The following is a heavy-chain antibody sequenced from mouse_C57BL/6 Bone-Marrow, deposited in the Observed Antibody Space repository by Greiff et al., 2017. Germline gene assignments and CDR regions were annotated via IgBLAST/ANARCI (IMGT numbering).Heavy chain of an antibody. CDR2: IDPSDSYT. Sequence: QVQLQQSGAELVMPGASVKLSCKASGYTFTSYWMHWVKQRPGQGLEWIGEIDPSDSYTNYNQKFKGKSTLTVDKSSSTAYMQLSSLTSEDSAVYYCARGRQLRLPYAMDYWGQGTSVTVSS. CDR1: GYTFTSYW. D-gene: IGHD3-2*02. CDR3: ARGRQLRLPYAMDY. V-gene: IGHV1-69*01. J-gene: IGHJ4*01.